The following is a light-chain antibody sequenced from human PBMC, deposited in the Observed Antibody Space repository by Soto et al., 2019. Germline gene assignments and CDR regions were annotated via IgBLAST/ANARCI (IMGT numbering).Light chain of an antibody. Sequence: DIVMTQSPDSLAVSLGERATINCKSSQSVLYSSNNKNYLAWYQQKPGQPPKLLIYWASTRESGVPDRFSGSGAGTAFTITISSLQAEDVAVYYCQQSYSTPLTFGPGTKVDIK. J-gene: IGKJ3*01. V-gene: IGKV4-1*01. CDR3: QQSYSTPLT. CDR2: WAS. CDR1: QSVLYSSNNKNY.